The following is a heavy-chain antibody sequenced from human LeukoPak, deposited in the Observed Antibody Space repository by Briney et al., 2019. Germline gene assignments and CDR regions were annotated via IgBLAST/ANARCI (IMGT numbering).Heavy chain of an antibody. D-gene: IGHD5-12*01. J-gene: IGHJ4*02. Sequence: SQTLSLTCTVSGGSISSSSYYWSWIRQPPGKGLEWIGYIYHSGSTYYNPSLKSRVTISVDRSKNQFSLKLSSVTAADTAVYYCAGDYGSGYDSLFHFDYWGQGTLVTVSS. CDR2: IYHSGST. V-gene: IGHV4-30-2*01. CDR3: AGDYGSGYDSLFHFDY. CDR1: GGSISSSSYY.